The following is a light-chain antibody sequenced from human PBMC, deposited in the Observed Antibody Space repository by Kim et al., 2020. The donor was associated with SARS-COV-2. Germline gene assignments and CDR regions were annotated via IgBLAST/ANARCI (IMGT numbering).Light chain of an antibody. CDR3: QVWDISSDSVV. CDR2: YDR. V-gene: IGLV3-21*04. CDR1: SIEGKS. J-gene: IGLJ2*01. Sequence: AQEKTASVTWEENSIEGKSVHGYQQEPGQAPVLVMYYDRDRPSGIPERFSGSNSGNTATLIISRVEAGDEADYYCQVWDISSDSVVFGGGTQLTVL.